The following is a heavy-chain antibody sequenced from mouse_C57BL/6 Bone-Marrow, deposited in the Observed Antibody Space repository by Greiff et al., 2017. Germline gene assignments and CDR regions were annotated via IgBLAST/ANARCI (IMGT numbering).Heavy chain of an antibody. CDR3: AIFAMAY. Sequence: QVQLQQPGADLVKPGASLKVSCKASGYTFTSYWMHWVKQSPGQGLEWIGRIHRADSDTNYNQKFKGRVTLTVDKSSSTAYMQLSSLTAEDSAVYYCAIFAMAYWGQGTSVTVSA. CDR2: IHRADSDT. J-gene: IGHJ4*01. CDR1: GYTFTSYW. V-gene: IGHV1-74*01.